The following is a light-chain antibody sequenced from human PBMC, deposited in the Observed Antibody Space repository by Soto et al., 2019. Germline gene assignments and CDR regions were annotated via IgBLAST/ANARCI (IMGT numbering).Light chain of an antibody. V-gene: IGKV3-20*01. CDR2: GAS. CDR3: QQYGKSPIT. CDR1: QSISSL. J-gene: IGKJ5*01. Sequence: MHSPATLSSSPGERATLSCRASQSISSLLAWYQQKPGQAPRRLIYGASNRATGIPDRFSGSGSGTGFTLTISRLEPEDFAVYYCQQYGKSPITFGQGTRLEI.